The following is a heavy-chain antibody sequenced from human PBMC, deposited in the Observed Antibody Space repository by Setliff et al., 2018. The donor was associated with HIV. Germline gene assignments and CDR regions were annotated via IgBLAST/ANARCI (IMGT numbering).Heavy chain of an antibody. CDR1: GDSISSTNW. Sequence: SEPLSLTCSVSGDSISSTNWWSWVRQPPGKGLEWIGEIYHIGSTTYNPSLKSRVTILVDKSKNQFSLKLSSVTAADTALYYCARVFGVVTPYWYFDLWGRGTLVTVSS. CDR3: ARVFGVVTPYWYFDL. J-gene: IGHJ2*01. V-gene: IGHV4-4*02. D-gene: IGHD3-3*01. CDR2: IYHIGST.